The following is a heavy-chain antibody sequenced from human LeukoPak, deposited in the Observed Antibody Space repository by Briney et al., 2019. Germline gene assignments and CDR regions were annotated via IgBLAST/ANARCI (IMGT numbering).Heavy chain of an antibody. V-gene: IGHV1-2*02. CDR3: ALEMTTVTDWWFDP. Sequence: ASVKVSCKASGYTFTGYYMHWVRQAPGQGLEWMGWINPNSGGTNYAQKFQGRVTMTRDTSISTAYMELSRLRSDDTAVYYCALEMTTVTDWWFDPWGQGTLVTVSS. J-gene: IGHJ5*02. CDR2: INPNSGGT. D-gene: IGHD4-17*01. CDR1: GYTFTGYY.